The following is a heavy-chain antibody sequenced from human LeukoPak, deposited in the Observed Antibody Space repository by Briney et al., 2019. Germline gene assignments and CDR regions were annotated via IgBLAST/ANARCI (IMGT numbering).Heavy chain of an antibody. CDR3: ALTYYDFWGGHNDYGMDV. D-gene: IGHD3-3*01. CDR1: GDSIRSYY. J-gene: IGHJ6*02. Sequence: SETLSLTCIVSGDSIRSYYWNWIRQAPGKALEWIGHIHNNGDIAYNFSLKSRVTISMDTSKNQFSLKLSSVTAADTAVYYCALTYYDFWGGHNDYGMDVWGQGTTVTVSS. V-gene: IGHV4-59*12. CDR2: IHNNGDI.